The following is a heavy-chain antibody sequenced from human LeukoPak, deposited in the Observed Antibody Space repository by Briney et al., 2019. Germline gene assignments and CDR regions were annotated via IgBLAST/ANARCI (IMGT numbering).Heavy chain of an antibody. V-gene: IGHV3-15*01. D-gene: IGHD3-22*01. CDR2: IKSKTDGGTT. CDR3: TKYDTSVNFDY. Sequence: GGSLRLSCVASGFTFTNAWMSWVRQAPGKGLEWVGHIKSKTDGGTTDYAAPVKGRFIISRDDSKHTLYLQMNSLKADDTAVYYCTKYDTSVNFDYWGQGTLVTVSS. J-gene: IGHJ4*02. CDR1: GFTFTNAW.